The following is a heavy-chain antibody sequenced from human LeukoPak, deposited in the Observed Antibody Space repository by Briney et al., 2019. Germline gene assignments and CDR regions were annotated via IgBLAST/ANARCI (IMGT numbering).Heavy chain of an antibody. CDR1: GISLTTSGVG. CDR3: VHDNWYASQSFWFDP. CDR2: IYWDDEK. Sequence: SGPTLVKPTQTLTLTCALSGISLTTSGVGVGWIRQPPGGALEWLALIYWDDEKLYSPSLKTRLTITKDPSKNQVVLTMTNMDPVDTGTYFCVHDNWYASQSFWFDPWGQGTLVTVSS. D-gene: IGHD1-20*01. V-gene: IGHV2-5*02. J-gene: IGHJ5*02.